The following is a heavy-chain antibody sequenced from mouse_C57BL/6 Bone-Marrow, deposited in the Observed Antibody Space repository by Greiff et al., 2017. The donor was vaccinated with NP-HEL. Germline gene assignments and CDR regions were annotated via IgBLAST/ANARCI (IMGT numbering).Heavy chain of an antibody. V-gene: IGHV5-17*01. J-gene: IGHJ4*01. CDR3: ARYDYDPYYAMDY. CDR2: ISSGSSTI. Sequence: EVQLMESGGGLVKPGGSLKLSCAASGFTFSDYGMHWVRQAPEKGLEWVAYISSGSSTIYYADTVKGRFTISRDNAKNTLFLQMTSLRSEDTAMYYCARYDYDPYYAMDYWGQGTSVTVSS. D-gene: IGHD2-4*01. CDR1: GFTFSDYG.